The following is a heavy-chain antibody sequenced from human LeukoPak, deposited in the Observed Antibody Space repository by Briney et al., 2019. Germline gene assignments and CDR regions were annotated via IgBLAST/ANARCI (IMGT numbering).Heavy chain of an antibody. CDR3: ARAVRYDYVWGSYLDY. Sequence: HPGGSLRLSCAASGFTFGSYEMNWVRQAPGKGLEWVSYISSSGSTIYYADSVKGRFTISRDNAKNSLYLQMNSLRAEDTAVYYCARAVRYDYVWGSYLDYWGQGTLVTVSS. CDR2: ISSSGSTI. J-gene: IGHJ4*02. CDR1: GFTFGSYE. V-gene: IGHV3-48*03. D-gene: IGHD3-16*02.